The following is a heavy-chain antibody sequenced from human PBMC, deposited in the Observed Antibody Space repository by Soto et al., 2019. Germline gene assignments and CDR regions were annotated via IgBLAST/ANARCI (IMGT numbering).Heavy chain of an antibody. Sequence: EVQLLESGGGLVQPGGSLRLSCAASGFTFSSYAMSWVRQAPGKGLEWVSAISGSSSYTNYADSVKGRFTISRDNAKNSLYLQMNSLRAEDTAVYYCARDDCTNGVCYGMDVWGQGTTVTVSS. CDR1: GFTFSSYA. CDR3: ARDDCTNGVCYGMDV. J-gene: IGHJ6*02. V-gene: IGHV3-23*01. D-gene: IGHD2-8*01. CDR2: ISGSSSYT.